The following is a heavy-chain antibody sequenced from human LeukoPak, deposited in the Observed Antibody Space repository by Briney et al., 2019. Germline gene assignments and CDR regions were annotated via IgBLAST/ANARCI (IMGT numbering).Heavy chain of an antibody. CDR2: IRSNGDTA. CDR1: GFTFSRIA. V-gene: IGHV3-23*01. D-gene: IGHD1-1*01. Sequence: GGTLSLSCAVSGFTFSRIAMSWVCQAPGKGLELVSTIRSNGDTAYNADSVRRRFAISRDNTKNALFLQMNSLRVEDTAIYYCAKGQELDNGVFDSWGQGTLVTVSS. CDR3: AKGQELDNGVFDS. J-gene: IGHJ4*02.